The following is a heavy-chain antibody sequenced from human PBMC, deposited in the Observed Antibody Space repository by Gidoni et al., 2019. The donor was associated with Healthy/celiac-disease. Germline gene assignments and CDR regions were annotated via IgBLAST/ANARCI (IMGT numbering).Heavy chain of an antibody. D-gene: IGHD5-18*01. CDR1: GLPFSSSS. CDR3: ARDIPYSGYSYGSTGEDY. CDR2: ISSSSGYI. Sequence: VQLVESGGGLVTPGGSLRLSCAASGLPFSSSSMNWVRQAPGKGLAWVSSISSSSGYIYYADSVKSRFTMSRDNAKNSLYLQKNSLRAEDTAVYYGARDIPYSGYSYGSTGEDYWGQGTLVTVAS. J-gene: IGHJ4*02. V-gene: IGHV3-21*01.